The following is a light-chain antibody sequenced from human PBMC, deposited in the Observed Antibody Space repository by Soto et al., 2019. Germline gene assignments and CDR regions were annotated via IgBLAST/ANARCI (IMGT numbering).Light chain of an antibody. CDR3: SSYTTSSIYV. J-gene: IGLJ1*01. CDR2: DVS. Sequence: QSVITQPDFLSGSFGQSTTISCTGTSSDVVAYNYVSWYQQHPGKAPKLMIYDVSNRPSGVSSRFSGSKSGSTASLTFSGLQAEDEADYYCSSYTTSSIYVFGTGT. CDR1: SSDVVAYNY. V-gene: IGLV2-14*01.